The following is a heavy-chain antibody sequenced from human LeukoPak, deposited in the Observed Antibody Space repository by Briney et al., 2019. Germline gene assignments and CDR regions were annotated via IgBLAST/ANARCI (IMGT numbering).Heavy chain of an antibody. CDR2: IYHSGST. J-gene: IGHJ4*02. V-gene: IGHV4-4*02. CDR3: AKVSSDFWGSYTFDH. CDR1: GGSISSSNW. D-gene: IGHD3-3*01. Sequence: PSGTLSLTCAVSGGSISSSNWWSWVRQPPGKGLEWIGEIYHSGSTNYNPSLKSRVTISVDTSKNQFSLKLSSVTAADTAVYYCAKVSSDFWGSYTFDHWGQGTPVTVSS.